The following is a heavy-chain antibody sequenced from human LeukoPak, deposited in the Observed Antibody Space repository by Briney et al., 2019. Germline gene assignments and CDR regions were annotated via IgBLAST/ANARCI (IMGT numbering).Heavy chain of an antibody. V-gene: IGHV3-53*01. J-gene: IGHJ4*02. CDR3: ARYRSGSYSYFDY. Sequence: GGSLRLSCAASGFTVSSNYMSWVRQTPGKGLEWVSVIYSGGSTYYADSVKGRFTISRDNSKNTLYLQTNSLRAEDTAVYYCARYRSGSYSYFDYWGQGTLVTVSS. CDR2: IYSGGST. CDR1: GFTVSSNY. D-gene: IGHD1-26*01.